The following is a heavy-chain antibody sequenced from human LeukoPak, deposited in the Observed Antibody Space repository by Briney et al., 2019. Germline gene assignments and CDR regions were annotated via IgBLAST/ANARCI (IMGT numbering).Heavy chain of an antibody. D-gene: IGHD3-10*01. V-gene: IGHV3-15*07. J-gene: IGHJ4*02. CDR1: GFPFSDAW. CDR2: IKSKTNGGTT. CDR3: VRELSGSLDY. Sequence: GGSLRLSCAVSGFPFSDAWMNWVRQVPGRGLGWVGLIKSKTNGGTTDYTTPVKGRFTISRDDSKNTLYLQMNSLKIEDTAVYYCVRELSGSLDYWGQGTLVTVSS.